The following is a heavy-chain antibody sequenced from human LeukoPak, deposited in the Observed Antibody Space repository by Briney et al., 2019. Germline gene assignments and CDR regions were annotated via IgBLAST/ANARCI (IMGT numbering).Heavy chain of an antibody. J-gene: IGHJ4*02. CDR1: GFTFSDYY. V-gene: IGHV3-7*01. D-gene: IGHD3-16*01. CDR3: ARGKFDFDY. CDR2: INQDGSEK. Sequence: GGSLRLSCAASGFTFSDYYMSWIRQAPGKGLEWVANINQDGSEKYYVDSVKGRFTISRDNAKNSLYVQMNSLRAEDTAVYYCARGKFDFDYWGQGTLVTVSS.